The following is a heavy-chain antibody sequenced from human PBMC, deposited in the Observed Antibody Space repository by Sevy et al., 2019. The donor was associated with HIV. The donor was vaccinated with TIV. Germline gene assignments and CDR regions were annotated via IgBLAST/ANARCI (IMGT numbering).Heavy chain of an antibody. J-gene: IGHJ1*01. CDR2: IKQDGSEK. D-gene: IGHD1-26*01. V-gene: IGHV3-7*01. CDR1: GFTFSGSW. Sequence: GGSLRLSCAASGFTFSGSWMTWVRQAPGQGLEWVANIKQDGSEKYYVDSVRGRFTFSRDNAYNSLYLQMNSLRAEDTAVYYCARYLVGNWGQGTLVTVSS. CDR3: ARYLVGN.